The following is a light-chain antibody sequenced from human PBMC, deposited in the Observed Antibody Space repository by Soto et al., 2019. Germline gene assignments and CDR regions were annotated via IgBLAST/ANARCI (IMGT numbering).Light chain of an antibody. CDR1: QSVSSY. CDR2: DAS. CDR3: RQRSNWPLT. J-gene: IGKJ4*01. V-gene: IGKV3-11*01. Sequence: EIMLTQSPATLSLSPGERATLSCRASQSVSSYLAWYQQKPGQAPRLLIYDASNRATGIPARFSGSGSGTDFTLTISSLEPEDFAVYYCRQRSNWPLTFGGGTKVDIK.